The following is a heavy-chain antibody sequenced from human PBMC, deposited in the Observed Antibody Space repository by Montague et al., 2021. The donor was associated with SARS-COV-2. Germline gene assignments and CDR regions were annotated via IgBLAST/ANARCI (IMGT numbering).Heavy chain of an antibody. CDR2: IFYSGTT. J-gene: IGHJ4*02. CDR3: ARHVTFGGVVVAIDY. Sequence: SETLSLTCTVSGASISSSENSWGWIRQSPGKGLEWFGSIFYSGTTYFNPSLRSRIAISVDTSKNQFSLKVTPVTAADTAVYYCARHVTFGGVVVAIDYWGQGNLVTVSS. D-gene: IGHD3-16*02. CDR1: GASISSSENS. V-gene: IGHV4-39*01.